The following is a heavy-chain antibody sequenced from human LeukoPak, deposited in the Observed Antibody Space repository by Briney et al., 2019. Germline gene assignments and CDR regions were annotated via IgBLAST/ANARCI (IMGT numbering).Heavy chain of an antibody. CDR1: GFTFSDYW. CDR2: IKQDGSDK. Sequence: GGSLRLSCGVSGFTFSDYWMSWVRQAPGKRLEWVANIKQDGSDKYYVDSVKGRFTISRDTAKNSLYLQMNNLRAEDTAMYYCARDTGHYGALEYWGQGTLVTVSS. D-gene: IGHD4-17*01. V-gene: IGHV3-7*01. J-gene: IGHJ4*02. CDR3: ARDTGHYGALEY.